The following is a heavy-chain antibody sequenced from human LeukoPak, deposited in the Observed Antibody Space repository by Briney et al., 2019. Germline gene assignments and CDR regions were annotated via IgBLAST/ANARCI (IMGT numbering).Heavy chain of an antibody. V-gene: IGHV3-48*01. CDR3: ARSGGAYCGGDCYRRSFEY. Sequence: GGSLRLSCEGSGFIFSDFGMNWVRQAPGQGLEWVSYISSSSSSIYYADSVKGRFTISRDNAKNSLYLQMNSLRAEDTAVYYCARSGGAYCGGDCYRRSFEYWGQGTLVAVSS. CDR2: ISSSSSSI. CDR1: GFIFSDFG. D-gene: IGHD2-21*01. J-gene: IGHJ4*02.